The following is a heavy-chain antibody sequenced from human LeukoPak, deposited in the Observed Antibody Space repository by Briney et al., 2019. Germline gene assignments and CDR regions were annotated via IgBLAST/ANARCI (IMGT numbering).Heavy chain of an antibody. J-gene: IGHJ3*02. D-gene: IGHD1-26*01. CDR2: ISSSGSDI. V-gene: IGHV3-11*01. Sequence: GGSLRLSCAASGFTFSDFYMRWIRQALGKGLQWVSYISSSGSDIYYADSVKGRFTISRDNAKNSLYLQLNSPRAEDTAVYYCARLKSGSWGWAFDIWGQGTMVTVSS. CDR1: GFTFSDFY. CDR3: ARLKSGSWGWAFDI.